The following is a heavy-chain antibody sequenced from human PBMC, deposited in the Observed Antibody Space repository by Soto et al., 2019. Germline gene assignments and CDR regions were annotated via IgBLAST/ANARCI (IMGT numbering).Heavy chain of an antibody. V-gene: IGHV3-23*01. Sequence: EVKLLESGGGLVQPGGSLRLSCTASGFAFDRFAMNWVRQAPGKVLQWVSSISYSGGSRYYADSVKGRFTVSRDNSKQTLFLQINNLRAEDTAVYYRAKATDTEYYDSDYWGQGTLVTVAS. J-gene: IGHJ4*02. CDR2: ISYSGGSR. CDR1: GFAFDRFA. CDR3: AKATDTEYYDSDY. D-gene: IGHD3-9*01.